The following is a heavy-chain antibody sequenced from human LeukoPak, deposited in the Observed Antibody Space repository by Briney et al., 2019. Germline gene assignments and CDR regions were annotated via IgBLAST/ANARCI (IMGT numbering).Heavy chain of an antibody. V-gene: IGHV4-34*01. CDR1: GGSFSSYY. Sequence: SETLSLTCAVYGGSFSSYYWSWIRQSPGKGLEWIAEINHRGDTNYNPSVKSRVTISVDTSKDQFSLKVTSLAAADTAVYYCARGPTISETGYFDYWGQGTLVTVSS. D-gene: IGHD1-1*01. CDR3: ARGPTISETGYFDY. J-gene: IGHJ4*03. CDR2: INHRGDT.